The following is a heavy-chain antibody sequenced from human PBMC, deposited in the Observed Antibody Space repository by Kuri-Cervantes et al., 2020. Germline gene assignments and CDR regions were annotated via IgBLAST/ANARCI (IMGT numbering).Heavy chain of an antibody. D-gene: IGHD5-18*01. J-gene: IGHJ6*02. Sequence: GESLKISCKGSGYSFTSYWISWVRQMPGKGLEWMGIIYPGDSDTRYSPSFQGQVTISADKSISTAYLQWSSLKASDTAMYYCAVKGYSYGTHYYYGMDVWGQGTTVTVSS. CDR2: IYPGDSDT. V-gene: IGHV5-51*01. CDR1: GYSFTSYW. CDR3: AVKGYSYGTHYYYGMDV.